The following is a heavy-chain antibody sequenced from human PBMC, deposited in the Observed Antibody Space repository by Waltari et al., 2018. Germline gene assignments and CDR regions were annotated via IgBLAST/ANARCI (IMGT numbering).Heavy chain of an antibody. J-gene: IGHJ3*02. V-gene: IGHV4-59*11. D-gene: IGHD3-22*01. CDR2: IYYSGST. Sequence: QVQLQESGPGLVKPSETLSLTCTVSGGSISSHYWSWIRQPPGKGLEWIGYIYYSGSTNYNPSLKSRVTISVDTSKNQFSLKLSSVTAADTAVYYCARDYVVTHDAFDIWGQGTMDTVSS. CDR3: ARDYVVTHDAFDI. CDR1: GGSISSHY.